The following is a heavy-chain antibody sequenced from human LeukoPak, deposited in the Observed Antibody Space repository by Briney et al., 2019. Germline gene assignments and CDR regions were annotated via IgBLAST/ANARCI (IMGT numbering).Heavy chain of an antibody. CDR3: ARTVTGTTATGFDY. V-gene: IGHV4-38-2*02. CDR2: IYHSGST. CDR1: GYSISSGYY. J-gene: IGHJ4*02. D-gene: IGHD4-17*01. Sequence: SETLSLTCTVSGYSISSGYYWGWIRQPPGRGLEWIGIIYHSGSTYYNPSLKSRVTISVDTSKNQFSLKLSSVPAADTAVYYCARTVTGTTATGFDYWGQGTLVTVSS.